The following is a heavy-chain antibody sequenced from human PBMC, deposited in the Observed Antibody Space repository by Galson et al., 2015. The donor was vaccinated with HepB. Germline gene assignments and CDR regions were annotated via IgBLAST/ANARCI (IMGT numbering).Heavy chain of an antibody. Sequence: SLRLSCAASGSNFNTFGMHWVRQAPGKGLEWVAVIWHDGSNQYYADSVKGRFTISRDNLRNTLYLQMNSVSAEDTALYYCAREAGIAAPASLDHWGQGTLVTVSS. CDR1: GSNFNTFG. CDR2: IWHDGSNQ. J-gene: IGHJ4*02. D-gene: IGHD6-13*01. V-gene: IGHV3-33*01. CDR3: AREAGIAAPASLDH.